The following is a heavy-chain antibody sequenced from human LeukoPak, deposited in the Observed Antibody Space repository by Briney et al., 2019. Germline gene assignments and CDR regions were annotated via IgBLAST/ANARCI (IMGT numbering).Heavy chain of an antibody. CDR1: GFTVSTNY. Sequence: GGSLRLSCAASGFTVSTNYMSWVRQAPGKGLEWVSVIYSGGSTYNADSVKGRFTISRDNSKNTLYLQMNSLRAEDTAVYYCARDLSSRHNYWGQGTLVTVSS. CDR3: ARDLSSRHNY. V-gene: IGHV3-53*01. J-gene: IGHJ4*02. CDR2: IYSGGST. D-gene: IGHD2-2*01.